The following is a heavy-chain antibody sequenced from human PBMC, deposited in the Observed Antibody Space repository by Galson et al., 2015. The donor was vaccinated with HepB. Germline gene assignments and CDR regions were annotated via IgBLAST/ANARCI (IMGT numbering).Heavy chain of an antibody. J-gene: IGHJ6*02. CDR3: ARESAGSGSRARGMDV. D-gene: IGHD3-10*01. Sequence: SLRLSCAASGFTFSSYGMHWVRQAPGKGLEWVAVIWYDGSNKYYADSVKGRFTISRDNSKNTLYLQMNSLRAEDTAVYYCARESAGSGSRARGMDVWGQGTTVTVSS. CDR1: GFTFSSYG. CDR2: IWYDGSNK. V-gene: IGHV3-33*08.